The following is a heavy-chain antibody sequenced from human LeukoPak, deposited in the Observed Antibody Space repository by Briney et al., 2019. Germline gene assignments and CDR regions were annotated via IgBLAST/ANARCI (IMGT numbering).Heavy chain of an antibody. V-gene: IGHV4-59*01. J-gene: IGHJ5*02. D-gene: IGHD3-10*01. CDR1: GGSISSYY. CDR2: MYYSGST. Sequence: SETLSLTCTVSGGSISSYYWSWIRQPPGKGLEWIGYMYYSGSTDYNPSLKSRVTISVDTSKNQISLRLSSVTAADTAVYYCARANSGSGSYYISWFDPWGQGTLVTVSS. CDR3: ARANSGSGSYYISWFDP.